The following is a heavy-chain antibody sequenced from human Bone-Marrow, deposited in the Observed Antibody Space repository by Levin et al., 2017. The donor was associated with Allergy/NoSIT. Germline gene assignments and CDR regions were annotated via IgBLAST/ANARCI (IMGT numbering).Heavy chain of an antibody. CDR3: ARDNHDWAFDY. D-gene: IGHD3-9*01. V-gene: IGHV1-46*01. CDR2: LPPPLSPS. CDR1: GYTFTRYS. Sequence: SGYTFTRYSMHWVRQAPGQWLAFLFLLPPPLSPSPSSLLFHCRLTMTRDTSTSTFYMELSSLTSDDTAVYYCARDNHDWAFDYWGQGSLLIVSS. J-gene: IGHJ4*02.